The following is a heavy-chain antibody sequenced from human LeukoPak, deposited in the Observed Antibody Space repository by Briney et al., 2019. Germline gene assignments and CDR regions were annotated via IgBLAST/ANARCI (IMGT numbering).Heavy chain of an antibody. J-gene: IGHJ4*02. V-gene: IGHV3-23*01. D-gene: IGHD4-4*01. CDR2: ITGNSDGT. CDR1: GFTLSNHA. CDR3: ARNPSPYSPYYFNY. Sequence: GGSLRLSCAASGFTLSNHAMNWVRQAPGKGLEWVSRITGNSDGTYYADSVEGRFTISRDNSKNTLYLQMNSLRAEDTAVYYCARNPSPYSPYYFNYWGQGTLVTVSS.